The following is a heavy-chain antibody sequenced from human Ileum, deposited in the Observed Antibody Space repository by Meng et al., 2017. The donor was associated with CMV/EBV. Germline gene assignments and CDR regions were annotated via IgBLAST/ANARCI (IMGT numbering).Heavy chain of an antibody. CDR2: IRSKAYGGTT. CDR1: GFTFGDYA. Sequence: GESLKISCTASGFTFGDYAMSWVRQAPGKGLEWVGFIRSKAYGGTTEYAASVQGRFTISRDDSSNSLYLQMNSLKSEDAAVYFCARDSMMGGGFDYWGRGTLVTVSS. D-gene: IGHD3-10*01. J-gene: IGHJ4*02. V-gene: IGHV3-49*04. CDR3: ARDSMMGGGFDY.